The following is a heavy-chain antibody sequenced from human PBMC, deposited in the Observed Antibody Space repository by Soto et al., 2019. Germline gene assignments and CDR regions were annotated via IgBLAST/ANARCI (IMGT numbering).Heavy chain of an antibody. D-gene: IGHD6-13*01. J-gene: IGHJ6*02. CDR1: GGTFSSYA. CDR3: AREQQLVLLPYYGMDV. Sequence: ASVKVSCKASGGTFSSYAISWVRQAPGQGLEWMGWIIANNGTTNYAQKLQGRVTMTTDTSTSTAYMELRSLRSDDTAVYYCAREQQLVLLPYYGMDVWGQGTTVTVSS. CDR2: IIANNGTT. V-gene: IGHV1-18*01.